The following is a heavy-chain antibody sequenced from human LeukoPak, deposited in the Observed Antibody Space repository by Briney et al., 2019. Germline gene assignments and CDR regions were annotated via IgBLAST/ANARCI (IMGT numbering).Heavy chain of an antibody. J-gene: IGHJ4*02. Sequence: SETLSLTCTVSGGSFSGYYWRWIRQPAGKGLELIGRIYTSGSTNYNPSLKSRVTMPVDTSTNQFSLKLSSVTAADTAVYYCARGSYGFDYWGQGTLVTVSS. CDR3: ARGSYGFDY. V-gene: IGHV4-4*07. CDR1: GGSFSGYY. D-gene: IGHD4-17*01. CDR2: IYTSGST.